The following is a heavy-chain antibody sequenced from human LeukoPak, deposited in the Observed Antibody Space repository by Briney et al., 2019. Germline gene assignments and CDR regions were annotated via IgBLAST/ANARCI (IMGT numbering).Heavy chain of an antibody. J-gene: IGHJ4*02. V-gene: IGHV3-74*01. CDR2: INNDGSTT. D-gene: IGHD3-10*01. Sequence: GGSLRLSCAASGFPSANTWMHWVRQAPGRGLVWVSLINNDGSTTHYADFVKGRFTISRDNAKNTVYLQMNSLRAEDTAVYYCAIGGTYGSGSWGQGTLVTVSS. CDR1: GFPSANTW. CDR3: AIGGTYGSGS.